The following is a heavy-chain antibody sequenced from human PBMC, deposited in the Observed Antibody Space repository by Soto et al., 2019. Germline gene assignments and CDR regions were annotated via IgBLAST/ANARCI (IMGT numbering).Heavy chain of an antibody. CDR2: ISGSTTYT. CDR1: GFRFSDHY. J-gene: IGHJ4*01. Sequence: QVQLVESGGGLVKPGGSLRLSCRASGFRFSDHYMTWVHQAPGKGLEWISFISGSTTYTNYADSVKGRFTVSRDNAKNALYLQMNSLTAEDTAVYYCARGGGGSNMAYWGHGTLVTVSS. V-gene: IGHV3-11*06. D-gene: IGHD3-16*01. CDR3: ARGGGGSNMAY.